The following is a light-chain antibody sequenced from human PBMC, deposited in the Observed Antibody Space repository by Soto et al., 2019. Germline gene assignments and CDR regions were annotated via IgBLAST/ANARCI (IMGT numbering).Light chain of an antibody. CDR1: QSVLYSSNNKNY. CDR3: QQYESTPPT. Sequence: DIVMTQSPDSLAVSLGERATINCKSSQSVLYSSNNKNYLAWYQQRPGHPPKLLIYWASTRESGVPDRFGGSGSGTDFTLTITSLQAGDVAVYYCQQYESTPPTFGQGTKLEIK. CDR2: WAS. V-gene: IGKV4-1*01. J-gene: IGKJ2*01.